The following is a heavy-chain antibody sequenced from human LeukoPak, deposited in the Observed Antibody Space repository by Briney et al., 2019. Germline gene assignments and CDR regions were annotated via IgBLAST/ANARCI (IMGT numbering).Heavy chain of an antibody. D-gene: IGHD3-10*01. CDR3: ARSGPYYYHYMDV. J-gene: IGHJ6*03. Sequence: SGTLSLTSTVSGYSITRGYYWGWIRQPPGKGLEWIGSIYHSGSTYYNPSLKSRVVISVDTSKNQFSLKLNSVIAADTAVYYCARSGPYYYHYMDVWGKGTTVTVSS. CDR2: IYHSGST. V-gene: IGHV4-38-2*02. CDR1: GYSITRGYY.